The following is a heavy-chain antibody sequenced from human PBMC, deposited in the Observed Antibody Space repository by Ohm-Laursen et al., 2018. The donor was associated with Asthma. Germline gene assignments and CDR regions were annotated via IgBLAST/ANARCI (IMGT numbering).Heavy chain of an antibody. J-gene: IGHJ4*02. D-gene: IGHD4-23*01. V-gene: IGHV4-31*03. CDR3: ARGVDYGGNHLDS. CDR1: GGTISNGGHC. CDR2: IYDSGMT. Sequence: TLSLTCTVSGGTISNGGHCWNWIRQEPGKGLEWIGNIYDSGMTYYKASLKSRITISVDSSKNQLSLKLTSVTAADTAVYYCARGVDYGGNHLDSWGQGTLVTVSS.